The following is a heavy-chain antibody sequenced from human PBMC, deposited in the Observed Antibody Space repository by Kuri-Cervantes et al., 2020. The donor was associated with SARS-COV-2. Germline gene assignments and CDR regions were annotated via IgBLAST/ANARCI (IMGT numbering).Heavy chain of an antibody. J-gene: IGHJ6*02. Sequence: ASVKVSCKASGYTFTSYGISWVRQAPGQGLEWMGWISAYNGNTNYAQKLQGRVTMATDTSTSTAYMELSRLRSDDTAVYYCARGEGNTAMGYYYYYGMDVWGQGTTVTVSS. V-gene: IGHV1-18*01. CDR1: GYTFTSYG. D-gene: IGHD5-18*01. CDR3: ARGEGNTAMGYYYYYGMDV. CDR2: ISAYNGNT.